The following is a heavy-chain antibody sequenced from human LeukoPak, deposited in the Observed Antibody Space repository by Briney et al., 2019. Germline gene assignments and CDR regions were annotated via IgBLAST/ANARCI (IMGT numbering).Heavy chain of an antibody. J-gene: IGHJ4*02. V-gene: IGHV3-23*01. CDR2: ISGSGGGT. CDR1: GFTFSNYA. D-gene: IGHD5/OR15-5a*01. Sequence: GGSLRLSCAASGFTFSNYAMTWVRQAPGKGLEWVSSISGSGGGTYYPDSVKGRFTISRDNSKNTLYLQMNSLRADDTAVYYCAKTLYPHYFDYWGQGTLVTVSS. CDR3: AKTLYPHYFDY.